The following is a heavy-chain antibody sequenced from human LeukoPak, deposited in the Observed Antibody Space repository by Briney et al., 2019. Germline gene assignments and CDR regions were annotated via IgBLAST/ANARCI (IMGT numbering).Heavy chain of an antibody. Sequence: GASLRLSCAASGFTFSSYGMHWVRQAPGKGLEWVAVISYDGSNKYYADSVKGRLTISRDNSKNTLYLQMNSMRGEDTAVYYCAKVKGSSWLTEYWGQGTLVTVSS. CDR2: ISYDGSNK. D-gene: IGHD6-13*01. CDR1: GFTFSSYG. V-gene: IGHV3-30*18. J-gene: IGHJ4*02. CDR3: AKVKGSSWLTEY.